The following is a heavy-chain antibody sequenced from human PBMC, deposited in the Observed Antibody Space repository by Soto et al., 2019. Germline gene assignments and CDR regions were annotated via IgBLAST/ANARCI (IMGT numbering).Heavy chain of an antibody. CDR1: GGSFSGYY. J-gene: IGHJ3*02. Sequence: SETLSLTCSIYGGSFSGYYCSWIRQPPGKVLEWIGEISHSGSTSYNPSLSSRVTISVDTSKNQLSLNLTSVTAADTALYYCARAYFGSGSPFDIWGQGTMVT. V-gene: IGHV4-34*01. D-gene: IGHD3-10*01. CDR3: ARAYFGSGSPFDI. CDR2: ISHSGST.